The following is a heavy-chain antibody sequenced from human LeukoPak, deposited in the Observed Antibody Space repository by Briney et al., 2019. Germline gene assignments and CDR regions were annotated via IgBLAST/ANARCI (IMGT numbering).Heavy chain of an antibody. D-gene: IGHD4-17*01. CDR3: AASARWYGDEIWAFDI. V-gene: IGHV1-69*05. CDR2: IIPIFGTA. J-gene: IGHJ3*02. Sequence: GGSVKVSCKASGGTFSSYAISWVREAPGQGPEWMGRIIPIFGTANYAQKFQGRVTITTDESTSTAYMELSSLRSENTAVYYCAASARWYGDEIWAFDIWGQGTMVTVSS. CDR1: GGTFSSYA.